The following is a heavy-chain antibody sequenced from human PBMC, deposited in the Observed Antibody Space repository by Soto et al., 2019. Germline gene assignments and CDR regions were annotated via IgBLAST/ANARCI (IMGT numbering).Heavy chain of an antibody. V-gene: IGHV3-33*01. Sequence: ESGGGVVQPGRSLRLSCAASGFTFSSYGMHWVRQAPGKGLEWVAVIWYDGSNKYYADSVKGRFTISRDNSKNTLYLQMNSLRAEDTAVYYCARGELYYDFWSGYADYWGQGTLVTVSS. D-gene: IGHD3-3*01. CDR2: IWYDGSNK. J-gene: IGHJ4*02. CDR3: ARGELYYDFWSGYADY. CDR1: GFTFSSYG.